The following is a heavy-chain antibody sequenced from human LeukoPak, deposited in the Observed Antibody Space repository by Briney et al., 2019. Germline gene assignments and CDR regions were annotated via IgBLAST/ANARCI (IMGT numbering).Heavy chain of an antibody. Sequence: SETLSLTCAVYGGSFSGYYWSWIRQPPGKGLEWIGSIYYSGSTYYNPSLKSRVTISVDTSKNQFSLKLSSVTAADTAVYYCARQGFNIVVVPAAKVTYYYYYYMDVWGKGTTVTISS. CDR2: IYYSGST. CDR1: GGSFSGYY. J-gene: IGHJ6*03. V-gene: IGHV4-34*01. CDR3: ARQGFNIVVVPAAKVTYYYYYYMDV. D-gene: IGHD2-2*01.